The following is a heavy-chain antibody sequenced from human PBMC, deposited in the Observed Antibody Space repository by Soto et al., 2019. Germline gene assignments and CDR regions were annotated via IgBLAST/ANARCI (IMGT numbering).Heavy chain of an antibody. CDR1: CGSISIGGDY. V-gene: IGHV4-31*03. CDR2: ISYSGST. J-gene: IGHJ1*01. D-gene: IGHD3-22*01. Sequence: LSLTFTVSCGSISIGGDYWSWIRHYPGKVLEWIGYISYSGSTYYNPSLKSRITISVDTSKNQFFLKLRSVTAADTAVYYCARDNYYTGSGYYPSSAEYFQHWGQGTLVTVSS. CDR3: ARDNYYTGSGYYPSSAEYFQH.